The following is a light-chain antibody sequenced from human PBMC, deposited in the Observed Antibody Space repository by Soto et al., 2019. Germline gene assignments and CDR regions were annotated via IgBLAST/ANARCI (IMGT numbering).Light chain of an antibody. V-gene: IGKV3D-11*01. Sequence: EVVMTQSPATLSVSPGEGVTLSCRASQGIGDTLAWYQHKPGQTPRLLIYDTSTRATGVPARFRGSRSGPEFTLTISGLEPEDFAVYYCQQRSNWPLTFGGGTKVEIK. J-gene: IGKJ4*01. CDR2: DTS. CDR1: QGIGDT. CDR3: QQRSNWPLT.